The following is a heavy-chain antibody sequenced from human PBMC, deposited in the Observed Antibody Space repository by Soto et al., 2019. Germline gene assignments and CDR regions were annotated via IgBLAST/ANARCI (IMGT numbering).Heavy chain of an antibody. CDR3: ARDRSGYGAPFDY. J-gene: IGHJ4*02. Sequence: SETLSLTCTVSGDSISSGGYYWSWIRQHPGKGLEWIGYIYYSGSTYYNPSLKSRVTISVDTSKNQFSLKLSSVTAADTAVYYCARDRSGYGAPFDYWGQGTLVTV. CDR2: IYYSGST. V-gene: IGHV4-31*03. D-gene: IGHD3-10*01. CDR1: GDSISSGGYY.